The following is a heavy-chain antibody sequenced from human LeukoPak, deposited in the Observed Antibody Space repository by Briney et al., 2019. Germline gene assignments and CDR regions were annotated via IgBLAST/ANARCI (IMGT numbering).Heavy chain of an antibody. V-gene: IGHV1-69*05. CDR2: IIPIFGTA. Sequence: SVKVSCKASGGTFSSYAISWVRQAPGQGLGWMGGIIPIFGTANYAQKFKGRVTITTDESTSTAYMELSSLRSEDTAVYYCASRFCTYYYDSSGCGGLDYWGQGTLVTVSS. CDR1: GGTFSSYA. J-gene: IGHJ4*02. CDR3: ASRFCTYYYDSSGCGGLDY. D-gene: IGHD3-22*01.